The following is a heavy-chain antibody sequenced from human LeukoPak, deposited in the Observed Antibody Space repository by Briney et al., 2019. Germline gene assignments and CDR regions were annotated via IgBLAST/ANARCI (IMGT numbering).Heavy chain of an antibody. CDR1: GGSISSSSRY. V-gene: IGHV4-39*07. Sequence: SETLSLTCTVSGGSISSSSRYLGWIRQPPGKGLEWIGSVYYSGSTYYNPSLKSRVTISVDTSKNQFSLKVRSVTAVDTAVYFCARDGGVATPLDYWGQGTLVTVSS. J-gene: IGHJ4*02. D-gene: IGHD5-12*01. CDR2: VYYSGST. CDR3: ARDGGVATPLDY.